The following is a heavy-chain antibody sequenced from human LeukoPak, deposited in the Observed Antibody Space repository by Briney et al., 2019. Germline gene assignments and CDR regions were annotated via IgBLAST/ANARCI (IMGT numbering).Heavy chain of an antibody. CDR3: ARVVYDSSGYLFDS. D-gene: IGHD3-22*01. CDR1: GGSISSYY. J-gene: IGHJ4*02. V-gene: IGHV4-4*07. CDR2: IYTRGST. Sequence: PSETLSLTCTVSGGSISSYYWSWIRQPAGKGLECIGRIYTRGSTNYNPSLKSRVTMSVDTSKNQFSLKLSSVTAADTAVYYCARVVYDSSGYLFDSWGQGTLVTGSS.